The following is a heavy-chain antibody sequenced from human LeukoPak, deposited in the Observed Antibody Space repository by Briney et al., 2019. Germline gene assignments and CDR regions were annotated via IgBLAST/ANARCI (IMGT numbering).Heavy chain of an antibody. CDR1: GYSFPTYW. Sequence: PGESLKISCKGSGYSFPTYWIAWVRQMPGKGLEWMGIIYPGDSDTRYSPSFQGQVTISADKSISTAYLQWSSLKASDTAMYYCARHFSSIAAAGIPFDYWGQGTLVTVSS. J-gene: IGHJ4*02. D-gene: IGHD6-13*01. CDR2: IYPGDSDT. CDR3: ARHFSSIAAAGIPFDY. V-gene: IGHV5-51*01.